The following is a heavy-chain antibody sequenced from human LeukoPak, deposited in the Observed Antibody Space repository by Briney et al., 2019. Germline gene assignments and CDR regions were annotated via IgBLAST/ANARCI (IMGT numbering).Heavy chain of an antibody. CDR1: GFTFSNFW. J-gene: IGHJ4*02. CDR2: IKQDGSVK. D-gene: IGHD5-18*01. V-gene: IGHV3-7*01. Sequence: GGFLRLSCAASGFTFSNFWMNWVRQAPGKGLEWVANIKQDGSVKHYVDSVKGRFTISRDNAKNSLYLQMNSLRAEDTAVYYCARSLFGGRYSYGYWGQGTLVTVSS. CDR3: ARSLFGGRYSYGY.